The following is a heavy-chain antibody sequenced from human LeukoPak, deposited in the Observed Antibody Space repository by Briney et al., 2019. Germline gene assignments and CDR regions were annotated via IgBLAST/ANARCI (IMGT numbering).Heavy chain of an antibody. V-gene: IGHV3-21*01. Sequence: GGSLRLSCAASGFNFSNYGMTWVRQAPGKGLEWVSYISNSCSYIYYVDSVKGRVTISRHNPKNTLYLQMDSLRAEDTAVYYCARDVGSSSWYVYYYYYMDVWGKGTTVTISS. J-gene: IGHJ6*03. CDR1: GFNFSNYG. D-gene: IGHD6-13*01. CDR2: ISNSCSYI. CDR3: ARDVGSSSWYVYYYYYMDV.